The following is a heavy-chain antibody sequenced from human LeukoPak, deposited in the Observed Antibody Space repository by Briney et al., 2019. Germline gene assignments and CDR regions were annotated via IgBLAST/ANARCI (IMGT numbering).Heavy chain of an antibody. J-gene: IGHJ3*02. CDR3: ARELPRIGGQTDASDI. CDR2: SKDDGSST. Sequence: GGSLRLSCAVSGFTSSGDWMHWVRQAPGKGLVWVSRSKDDGSSTSYADSVKGRFTISRDNAKNTLYLQMNSLRAEDTAVYYCARELPRIGGQTDASDIWGQGTMVTVS. CDR1: GFTSSGDW. D-gene: IGHD3-16*01. V-gene: IGHV3-74*01.